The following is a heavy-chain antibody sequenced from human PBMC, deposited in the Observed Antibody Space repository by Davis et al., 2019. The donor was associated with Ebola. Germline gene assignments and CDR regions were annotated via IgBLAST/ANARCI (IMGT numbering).Heavy chain of an antibody. CDR2: IYPGDSDT. CDR3: ARKLSLWGGEEYDY. CDR1: GYSFPTYW. J-gene: IGHJ4*02. V-gene: IGHV5-51*01. Sequence: GESLKISCKTSGYSFSGYSFPTYWIGWVRQMPGKGLEWMGVIYPGDSDTRYSPSFQGQVTISADKSISTAYLQWSSLKASDTAMYYCARKLSLWGGEEYDYWGQGTLVTVSS. D-gene: IGHD3-10*01.